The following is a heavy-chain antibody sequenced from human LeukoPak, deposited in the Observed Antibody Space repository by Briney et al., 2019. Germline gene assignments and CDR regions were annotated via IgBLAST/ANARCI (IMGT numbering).Heavy chain of an antibody. CDR1: GFTFTTYW. J-gene: IGHJ4*02. CDR3: VTYSTGLYKGLEF. CDR2: TNQDGTDK. D-gene: IGHD2-8*02. V-gene: IGHV3-7*03. Sequence: PGGSLRLSCAASGFTFTTYWMSWIRQAPGKGLEWVANTNQDGTDKYYVDSVKGRFTFSRDNAQNSLYLQMSSLRVEDTAVYYCVTYSTGLYKGLEFWGQGTQVTVSS.